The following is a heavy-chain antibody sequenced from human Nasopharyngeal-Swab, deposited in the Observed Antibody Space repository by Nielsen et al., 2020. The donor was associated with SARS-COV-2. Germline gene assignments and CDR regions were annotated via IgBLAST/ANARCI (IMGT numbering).Heavy chain of an antibody. J-gene: IGHJ4*02. CDR2: IDTVGSST. CDR3: ARGVGPQPLPSYFDY. D-gene: IGHD2-15*01. CDR1: GFTFSSYW. Sequence: LSLTCAASGFTFSSYWMHWVRQAPGKGLVWVSRIDTVGSSTIYADSVKGRFTIPRDNAQNTLYLQMNSLTAEDAAVYYCARGVGPQPLPSYFDYWGQGTLVTVSS. V-gene: IGHV3-74*01.